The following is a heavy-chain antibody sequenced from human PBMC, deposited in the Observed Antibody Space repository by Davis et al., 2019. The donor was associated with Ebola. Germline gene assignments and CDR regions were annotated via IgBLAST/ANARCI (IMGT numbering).Heavy chain of an antibody. CDR2: ISSNGGST. CDR3: ARSWEGFT. V-gene: IGHV3-64*02. D-gene: IGHD1-26*01. J-gene: IGHJ5*02. CDR1: GFTFRDYA. Sequence: PGGSLRLSCAASGFTFRDYALHWVRQAPGKGLEYVSAISSNGGSTYYADSVKGRFTISRDNSKNTLYLQMGGLRAEDMAVYYCARSWEGFTWGQGTQVTVSS.